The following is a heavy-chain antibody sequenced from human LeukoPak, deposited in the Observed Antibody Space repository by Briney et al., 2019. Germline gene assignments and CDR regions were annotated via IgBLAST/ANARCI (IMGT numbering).Heavy chain of an antibody. CDR3: VRWQSGSMFHPH. CDR2: IYYSGTT. D-gene: IGHD3-10*02. CDR1: GGSISRSSHY. V-gene: IGHV4-39*01. Sequence: WETLSLTCTVSGGSISRSSHYWGWIRQPPGKGLGRIGSIYYSGTTAYNPSLKSRVTISVDTSKNQFSLKLSSVTAADTAVYYCVRWQSGSMFHPHWGQGTLVTVSS. J-gene: IGHJ4*02.